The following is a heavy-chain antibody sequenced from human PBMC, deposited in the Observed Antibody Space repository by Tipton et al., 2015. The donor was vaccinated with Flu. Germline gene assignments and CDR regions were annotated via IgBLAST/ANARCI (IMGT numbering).Heavy chain of an antibody. CDR2: IYYSGST. CDR3: ARAGGYGYDY. Sequence: TLSLTCTVSGGSISSSSYYGGWVRQPPGRGLEWIGSIYYSGSTHYNPSLKSRVTISVDTSKNQFSLKLSSVTAADTAVYYCARAGGYGYDYWGQGTLVTVSS. D-gene: IGHD5-18*01. CDR1: GGSISSSSYY. J-gene: IGHJ4*02. V-gene: IGHV4-39*07.